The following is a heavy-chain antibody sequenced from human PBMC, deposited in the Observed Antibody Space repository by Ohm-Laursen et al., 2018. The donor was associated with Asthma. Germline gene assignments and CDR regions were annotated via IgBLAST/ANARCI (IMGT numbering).Heavy chain of an antibody. J-gene: IGHJ4*02. CDR1: GGSISSSSYY. CDR2: IYYSGST. CDR3: ARRELLTMNFDY. V-gene: IGHV4-39*01. D-gene: IGHD1-26*01. Sequence: TLSLTCTVSGGSISSSSYYWGWIRQPPGKGLEWIGSIYYSGSTYYNPSLKSRVTISVDTSKNQFSLKLSSVTAADTAVYYCARRELLTMNFDYWGQGTLVTVSS.